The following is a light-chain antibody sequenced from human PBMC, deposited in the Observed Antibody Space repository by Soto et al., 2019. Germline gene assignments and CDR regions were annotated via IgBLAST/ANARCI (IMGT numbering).Light chain of an antibody. Sequence: PGDSATLSCRASQTVSENYLAWYQQKPGRAPTILIYGASNRATGVPDRFSATGSGTHFTLTISRLEPEDFAVYYCQRYARSITFGGGTRVDFK. V-gene: IGKV3-20*01. J-gene: IGKJ4*01. CDR3: QRYARSIT. CDR1: QTVSENY. CDR2: GAS.